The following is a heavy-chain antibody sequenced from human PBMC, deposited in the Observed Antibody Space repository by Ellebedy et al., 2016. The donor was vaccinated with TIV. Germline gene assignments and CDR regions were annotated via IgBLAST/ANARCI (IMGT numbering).Heavy chain of an antibody. CDR2: ISYDGANK. Sequence: GESLKISCAASGFTFSSYGMQWVRQAPGKGPEWVTFISYDGANKNYADSVRGRFTVSRDNAKSTLYLQMNSLRAEDTAVYYCARDNYYGSGAHYFDCWGQGTLVTVSS. D-gene: IGHD3-10*01. J-gene: IGHJ4*02. V-gene: IGHV3-30*01. CDR3: ARDNYYGSGAHYFDC. CDR1: GFTFSSYG.